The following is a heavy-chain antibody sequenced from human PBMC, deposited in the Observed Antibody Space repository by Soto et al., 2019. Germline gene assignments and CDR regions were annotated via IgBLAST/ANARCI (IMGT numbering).Heavy chain of an antibody. J-gene: IGHJ6*03. CDR3: ARVRGQQLFPWYYYMDV. V-gene: IGHV4-34*01. CDR1: GGSFSGYY. Sequence: SETLSLTCAVYGGSFSGYYWSWIRQPPGKGLEWIGEINHSGSTNYNPSLKSRVTISVDTSKNQFSLKLSSVTAADTAVYYCARVRGQQLFPWYYYMDVWGKGTTVTVSS. CDR2: INHSGST. D-gene: IGHD6-13*01.